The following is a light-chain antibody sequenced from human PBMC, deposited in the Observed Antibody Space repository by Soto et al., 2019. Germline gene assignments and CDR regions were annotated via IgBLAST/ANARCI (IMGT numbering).Light chain of an antibody. CDR3: QLGVT. CDR2: AAS. V-gene: IGKV1-9*01. Sequence: IQLTQSPSSLSASVGDRVTITCRAIQGISSYLAWYQQKPGKSPKLLIYAASTLQSGVPSRFSGSVSGTDFTLTISSLQPEDFATYYCQLGVTFGQGIKLEIK. CDR1: QGISSY. J-gene: IGKJ2*01.